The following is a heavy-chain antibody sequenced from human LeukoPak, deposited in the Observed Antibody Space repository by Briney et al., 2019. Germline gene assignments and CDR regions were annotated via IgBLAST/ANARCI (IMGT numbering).Heavy chain of an antibody. Sequence: GGSLRLSCAPSGFTFSSYAMSWVRQAPGKGLEWLSAISGSGGNTYYADSVKGQFTISRDNSQNTLSLQMNSLRAEDTAVYFCAKAGYRGSSVNYFDYWGQGTLVPVSS. CDR3: AKAGYRGSSVNYFDY. D-gene: IGHD6-6*01. CDR1: GFTFSSYA. J-gene: IGHJ4*02. CDR2: ISGSGGNT. V-gene: IGHV3-23*01.